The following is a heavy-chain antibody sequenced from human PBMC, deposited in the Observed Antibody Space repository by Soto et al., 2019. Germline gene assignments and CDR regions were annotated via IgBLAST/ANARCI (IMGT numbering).Heavy chain of an antibody. V-gene: IGHV4-59*01. CDR3: ARAPLYYENSGLLDPYYGMDV. CDR2: IYYTGST. J-gene: IGHJ6*02. Sequence: PSETLSLTCSVSGDSITSYYWSWIRQPPGKGLEWIAYIYYTGSTNYNPSLKSRVTLSVDTSKNQFSLKLTSVTAADTAVYYCARAPLYYENSGLLDPYYGMDVWGQGTTVT. D-gene: IGHD3-22*01. CDR1: GDSITSYY.